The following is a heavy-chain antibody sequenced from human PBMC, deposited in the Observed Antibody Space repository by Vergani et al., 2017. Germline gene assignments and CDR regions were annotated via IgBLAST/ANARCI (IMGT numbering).Heavy chain of an antibody. V-gene: IGHV3-23*01. D-gene: IGHD1-26*01. CDR1: LFTFITYS. CDR2: ISSIVFIST. Sequence: FLHPFFSLILSCSSSLFTFITYSIIFFLQAPWNVLHFFSSISSIVFISTYYADSVNFLFTISIDNSKSTIYLQMNSLRAEDTAVYYCAKDSIVGADTWFDPWGQGTLVTVSS. J-gene: IGHJ5*02. CDR3: AKDSIVGADTWFDP.